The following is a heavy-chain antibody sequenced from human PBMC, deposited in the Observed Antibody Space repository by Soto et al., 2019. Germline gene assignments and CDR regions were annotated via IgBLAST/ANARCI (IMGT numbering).Heavy chain of an antibody. J-gene: IGHJ6*02. CDR3: ARVTPGNNLYYFSGLDF. CDR1: GFTFDTYG. CDR2: ISYEGSNT. Sequence: RGSLSLSCVSSGFTFDTYGIHWVRQAPGKGLQWVALISYEGSNTYYADSVRGRFTVSRDNSKNALYLQMNTLRPEDTGVYYCARVTPGNNLYYFSGLDFWGQGTSVTVSS. D-gene: IGHD1-1*01. V-gene: IGHV3-30-3*01.